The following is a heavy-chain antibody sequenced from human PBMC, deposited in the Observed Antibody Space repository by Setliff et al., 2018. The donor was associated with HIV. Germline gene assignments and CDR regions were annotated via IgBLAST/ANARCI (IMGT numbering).Heavy chain of an antibody. Sequence: ASVKVSCKTSDFTFTNYGIYWVRQAPGQGLEWMGWISNYNGNTNYAQKFHGRVTMTTDTSTRTAYMEMRGLTYDDTAVYYCARASGGNSVENGFDIWGQGTMVTVSS. J-gene: IGHJ3*02. CDR3: ARASGGNSVENGFDI. V-gene: IGHV1-18*01. D-gene: IGHD1-26*01. CDR2: ISNYNGNT. CDR1: DFTFTNYG.